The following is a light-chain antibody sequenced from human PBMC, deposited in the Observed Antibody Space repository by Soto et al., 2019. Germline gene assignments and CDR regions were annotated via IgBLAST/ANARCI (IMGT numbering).Light chain of an antibody. CDR2: GAS. CDR1: QSVRSN. J-gene: IGKJ5*01. V-gene: IGKV3-11*01. Sequence: EIVMTQSPATLSVSPGERATLSCRASQSVRSNLAWYQQKPGQAPRLLIYGASTRATGIPATFSGSGSGTDFTLTISSVEPEDFAVYYCQQRSNWITFGQGTRLEIK. CDR3: QQRSNWIT.